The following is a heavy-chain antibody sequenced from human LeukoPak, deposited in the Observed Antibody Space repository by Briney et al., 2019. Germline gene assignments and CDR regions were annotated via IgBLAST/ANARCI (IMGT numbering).Heavy chain of an antibody. Sequence: GGSLRLSCAASGFTFSSYEMNWVRQAPGKGLEWVSYISSSGSTIYYADSVKGRFTISRDNAKNSLYLQMNSLRAEGTAVYYCAREGIAAAYDEPYYYYYAMDVWGQGTTVTVSS. CDR3: AREGIAAAYDEPYYYYYAMDV. CDR1: GFTFSSYE. V-gene: IGHV3-48*03. CDR2: ISSSGSTI. J-gene: IGHJ6*02. D-gene: IGHD6-13*01.